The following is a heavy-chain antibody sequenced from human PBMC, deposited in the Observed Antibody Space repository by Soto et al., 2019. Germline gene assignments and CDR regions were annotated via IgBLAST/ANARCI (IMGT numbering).Heavy chain of an antibody. J-gene: IGHJ5*02. CDR2: INPSSGGT. CDR3: AKGGSSGTEWFDP. CDR1: GYPLTAKY. D-gene: IGHD6-13*01. V-gene: IGHV1-2*02. Sequence: ASVKVSCKASGYPLTAKYLHWVRQAPGQGLEWMGWINPSSGGTKEAQKFRGRVTMTRDTSISAAYMELSRLTSDDTAVYYCAKGGSSGTEWFDPFGQGTLVTVSS.